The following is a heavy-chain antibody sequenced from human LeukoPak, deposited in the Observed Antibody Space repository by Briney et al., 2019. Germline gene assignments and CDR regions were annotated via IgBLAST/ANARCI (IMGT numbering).Heavy chain of an antibody. CDR2: INHSGST. CDR1: GGSFSGYY. V-gene: IGHV4-34*01. Sequence: SETLSLTCAVYGGSFSGYYWSWIRQLPGKGLEWIGEINHSGSTNYNPSLKSRVTISVDTSKNQFSLKLSSVTAADTAVYYCARGGDGYNPFDYWGQGTLVTVSS. J-gene: IGHJ4*02. D-gene: IGHD5-24*01. CDR3: ARGGDGYNPFDY.